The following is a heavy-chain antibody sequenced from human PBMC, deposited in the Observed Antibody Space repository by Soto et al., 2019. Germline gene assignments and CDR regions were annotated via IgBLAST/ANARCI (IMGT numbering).Heavy chain of an antibody. CDR1: GFTFDDYA. J-gene: IGHJ6*03. V-gene: IGHV3-9*01. Sequence: EVQLVESGGGLVQPGTSLRLSCAASGFTFDDYAMHWVRQAPGKGLEWVSGIVWNSGNIAYADSVKGRFTISRDNAKSSLYLQLSSLRTEDTALYYSARIPAAIGYMDLWGKGTTVTVSS. CDR2: IVWNSGNI. D-gene: IGHD2-2*02. CDR3: ARIPAAIGYMDL.